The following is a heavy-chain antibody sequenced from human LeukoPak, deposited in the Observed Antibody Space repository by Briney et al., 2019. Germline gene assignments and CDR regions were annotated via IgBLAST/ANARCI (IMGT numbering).Heavy chain of an antibody. D-gene: IGHD5-18*01. CDR1: GGSISSSSYY. J-gene: IGHJ4*02. Sequence: SETLSLTCTVSGGSISSSSYYWGWIRQPPGKGLEWIGSIYYSGSTYYNPSLKSRVTISLDTSKDQFSLNLSSVTAADTAVYYCARSGYSYGTGYYFDSWGQGTLVTVSS. V-gene: IGHV4-39*07. CDR3: ARSGYSYGTGYYFDS. CDR2: IYYSGST.